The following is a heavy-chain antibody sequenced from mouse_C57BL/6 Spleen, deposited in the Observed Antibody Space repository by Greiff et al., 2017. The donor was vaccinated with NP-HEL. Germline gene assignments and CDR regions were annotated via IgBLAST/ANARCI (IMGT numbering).Heavy chain of an antibody. D-gene: IGHD1-1*01. V-gene: IGHV1-50*01. CDR2: IDPSDSYT. Sequence: VQLQQPGAELVKPGASVKLSCKASGYTFTSYWMQWVKQRPGQGLEWIGEIDPSDSYTNYNQKFKGKATLTVDTSSSTAYMQLSSLTSEDSAVYYCARGYYGSSLAWFAYWGQGTLVTVSA. CDR3: ARGYYGSSLAWFAY. J-gene: IGHJ3*01. CDR1: GYTFTSYW.